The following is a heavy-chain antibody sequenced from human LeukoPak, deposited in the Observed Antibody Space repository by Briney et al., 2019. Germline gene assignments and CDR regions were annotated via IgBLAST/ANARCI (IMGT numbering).Heavy chain of an antibody. CDR1: GGSLSSSSYY. Sequence: PSETLSLTCTVSGGSLSSSSYYWGWIRQPPGKGLEWIGSIYYSGSTYYNPSLKSRVTISIDTSKNQFSLKLSSVTAADTAVYYCARLSEYYHSSGYRHYYYMDVWGKGTTVTVSS. J-gene: IGHJ6*03. CDR3: ARLSEYYHSSGYRHYYYMDV. D-gene: IGHD3-22*01. V-gene: IGHV4-39*01. CDR2: IYYSGST.